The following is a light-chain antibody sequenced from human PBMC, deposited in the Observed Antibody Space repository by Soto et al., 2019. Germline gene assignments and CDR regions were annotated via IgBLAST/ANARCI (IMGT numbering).Light chain of an antibody. CDR3: SSYAGSNNFF. V-gene: IGLV2-8*01. J-gene: IGLJ1*01. CDR2: EVS. CDR1: NSDIGAYNY. Sequence: QSVLTQPPSASGSPGQSVTISCTGTNSDIGAYNYVSWYQQHPGKAHKLMIYEVSRRPSGVPDRFSGSKSGNTASLTVSGFKVGDEPIYYGSSYAGSNNFFFGTGTKVPVL.